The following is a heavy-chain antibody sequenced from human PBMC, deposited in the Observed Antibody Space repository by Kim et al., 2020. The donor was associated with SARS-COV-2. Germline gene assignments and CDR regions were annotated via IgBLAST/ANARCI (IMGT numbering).Heavy chain of an antibody. CDR3: ARVPLYYDILTLEDAFDI. CDR1: GGSFSGYY. J-gene: IGHJ3*02. Sequence: SETLSLTCAVYGGSFSGYYWSWIRQPPGKGLEWIGEINHSGSTNYNPSLKSRVTISVDTSKNQFSLKLSSVTAADTAVYYCARVPLYYDILTLEDAFDIWGQGTMVTVSS. V-gene: IGHV4-34*01. D-gene: IGHD3-9*01. CDR2: INHSGST.